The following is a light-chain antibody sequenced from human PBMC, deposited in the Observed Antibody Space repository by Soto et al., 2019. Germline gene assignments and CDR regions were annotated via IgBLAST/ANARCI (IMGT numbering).Light chain of an antibody. J-gene: IGKJ3*01. CDR3: LQPNTYPFT. Sequence: IQLTQSPSSLSASVGDRVTIICRASQGVTSYLAWYQQKPGKAPKLLIYAASTLQSGVPSRFSGSGSVTDFTLTISSLQPEDFATYYGLQPNTYPFTFGPGTKVEVK. CDR2: AAS. V-gene: IGKV1-9*01. CDR1: QGVTSY.